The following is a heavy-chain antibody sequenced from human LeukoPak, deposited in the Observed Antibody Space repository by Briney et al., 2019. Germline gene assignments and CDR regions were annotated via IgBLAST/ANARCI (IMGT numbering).Heavy chain of an antibody. Sequence: GGSRRLSCGAAGVTFGSYEMNWVRQAPGKGLEWVSYISSSGSTIYYADSVKGRFTISRDNAKNSLYLQMNSLRAEDTAVYYCAELGITMIGGVWGKGTTVTISS. V-gene: IGHV3-48*03. CDR1: GVTFGSYE. D-gene: IGHD3-10*02. CDR2: ISSSGSTI. J-gene: IGHJ6*04. CDR3: AELGITMIGGV.